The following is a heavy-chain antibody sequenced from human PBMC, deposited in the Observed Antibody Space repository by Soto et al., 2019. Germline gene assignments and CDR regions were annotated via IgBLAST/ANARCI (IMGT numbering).Heavy chain of an antibody. CDR2: ISGSGGST. CDR3: AKYNLEPTLPYYYYYYGMDV. V-gene: IGHV3-23*01. CDR1: GFTFSSYA. D-gene: IGHD1-20*01. J-gene: IGHJ6*02. Sequence: GGSLRLSCAASGFTFSSYAMSWVRQAPGKGLEWVSAISGSGGSTYYADSVKGRFTISRDNSKNTLYLQMNSLRAEDTAVYYCAKYNLEPTLPYYYYYYGMDVWGQGTTVTVSS.